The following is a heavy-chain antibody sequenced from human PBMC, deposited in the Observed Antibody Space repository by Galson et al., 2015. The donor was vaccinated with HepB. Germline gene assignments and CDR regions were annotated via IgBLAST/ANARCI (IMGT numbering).Heavy chain of an antibody. Sequence: SLRLSCAASGFTVSSNYMSWVRQAPGKGLEWVSVFYSGGSTYFADSVKGRFTISRDDSKNTLYLQMNSQRAEDTAVYYCAASHSGSYKFDYWGQGTLVTVSS. CDR2: FYSGGST. J-gene: IGHJ4*02. CDR1: GFTVSSNY. V-gene: IGHV3-53*01. CDR3: AASHSGSYKFDY. D-gene: IGHD1-26*01.